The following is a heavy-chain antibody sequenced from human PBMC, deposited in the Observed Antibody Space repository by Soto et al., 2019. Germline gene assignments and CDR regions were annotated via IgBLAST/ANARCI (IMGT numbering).Heavy chain of an antibody. CDR1: GYTCTSYD. J-gene: IGHJ6*02. CDR3: AREKTSYGMDV. Sequence: QVQLVQSGAEVKKPGASVKVSCKASGYTCTSYDITWVRQATGQGLEWMGWMNPNSGNTGYAQKFQGRVTMTRNTSISTPYMQLRTLSSEDTAVYYCAREKTSYGMDVWGQGTTVTVSS. CDR2: MNPNSGNT. V-gene: IGHV1-8*01.